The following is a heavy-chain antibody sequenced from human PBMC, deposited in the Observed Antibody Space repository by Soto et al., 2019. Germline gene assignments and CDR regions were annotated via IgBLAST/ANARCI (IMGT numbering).Heavy chain of an antibody. V-gene: IGHV4-4*02. CDR2: IYHSGST. CDR3: ASLTRSSWLPGEVYNWFDP. J-gene: IGHJ5*02. CDR1: GGSISSSNW. Sequence: PSETLSLTCAVSGGSISSSNWWSWVRQPPGKGLEWIGEIYHSGSTNYNPSLKSRVTISVDKSKNQFSLKLSSVTAADTAAYYCASLTRSSWLPGEVYNWFDPWGQGTLVTVSS. D-gene: IGHD6-13*01.